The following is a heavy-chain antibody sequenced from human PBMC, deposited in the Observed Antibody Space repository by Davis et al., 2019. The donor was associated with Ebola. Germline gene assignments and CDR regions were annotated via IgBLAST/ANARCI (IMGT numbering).Heavy chain of an antibody. CDR3: AKDSNTALTYYYYGMDV. J-gene: IGHJ6*02. CDR1: GFTFSSYG. CDR2: ISYDGSNK. Sequence: GESLKISCAASGFTFSSYGMHWVRQAPGKGLEWVAVISYDGSNKYYADSVKGRFTISRDNSKNTLYLQMNSLRAEDTAVYYCAKDSNTALTYYYYGMDVWGQGTTVTVSS. V-gene: IGHV3-30*18. D-gene: IGHD5-18*01.